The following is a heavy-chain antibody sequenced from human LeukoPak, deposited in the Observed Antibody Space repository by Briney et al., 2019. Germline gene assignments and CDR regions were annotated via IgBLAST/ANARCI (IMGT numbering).Heavy chain of an antibody. D-gene: IGHD1-26*01. CDR3: ARGPVGSYYIDY. Sequence: PSETLSLTCTVSGGSISSYYWSWIRQPPGKGLEWIGEINHSGSTNYNPSLKSRVTISVDTSKNQFSLKLSSVTAADTAVYYCARGPVGSYYIDYWGQGTLVTVSS. CDR2: INHSGST. CDR1: GGSISSYY. V-gene: IGHV4-34*01. J-gene: IGHJ4*02.